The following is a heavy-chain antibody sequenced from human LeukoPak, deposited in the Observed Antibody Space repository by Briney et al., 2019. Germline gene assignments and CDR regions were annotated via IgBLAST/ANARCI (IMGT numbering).Heavy chain of an antibody. CDR3: AVVNYDFWSGYETGFDY. V-gene: IGHV3-30*02. Sequence: GESLKISCAASGFTFSSYGMRWVRQAPGKGLEWVAFIRYDGSNKYYADSVKGRFTISRDNSKNTLYLQMNSLRAEDTAVYYCAVVNYDFWSGYETGFDYWGQGTLVTVSS. CDR1: GFTFSSYG. J-gene: IGHJ4*02. D-gene: IGHD3-3*01. CDR2: IRYDGSNK.